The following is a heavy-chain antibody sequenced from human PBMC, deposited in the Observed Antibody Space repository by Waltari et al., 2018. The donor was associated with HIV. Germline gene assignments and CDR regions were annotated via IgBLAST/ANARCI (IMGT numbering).Heavy chain of an antibody. CDR3: TRQGNIGTYFGGHR. D-gene: IGHD3-10*01. Sequence: QLVESGGNVVQPGTSLRLSCVTAAFTLSDHAMNWFRQPPGAGLQWVALLWPDGNTRFYAPVVRGRFSISRDNTKKAVFLQMRALRADDTGIYFCTRQGNIGTYFGGHRWGRGT. J-gene: IGHJ4*02. CDR1: AFTLSDHA. V-gene: IGHV3-33*01. CDR2: LWPDGNTR.